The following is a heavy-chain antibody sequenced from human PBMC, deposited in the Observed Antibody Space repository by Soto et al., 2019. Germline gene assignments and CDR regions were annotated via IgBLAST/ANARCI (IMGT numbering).Heavy chain of an antibody. J-gene: IGHJ6*02. CDR3: ARANGIAVADPSYYYGMDV. D-gene: IGHD6-19*01. V-gene: IGHV1-2*04. Sequence: GASVKVSCKASGYTFTGYYMHWVRQAPGQGLEWMGWINPNSGGTNYAQKFQGWVTMTRDTSISTAYMELSRLRSDDTAVYYCARANGIAVADPSYYYGMDVWGQGTTVIVSS. CDR1: GYTFTGYY. CDR2: INPNSGGT.